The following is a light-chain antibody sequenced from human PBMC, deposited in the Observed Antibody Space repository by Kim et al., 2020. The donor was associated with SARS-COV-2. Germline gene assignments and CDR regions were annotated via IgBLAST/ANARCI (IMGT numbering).Light chain of an antibody. V-gene: IGLV3-21*03. CDR1: NIGSKS. J-gene: IGLJ2*01. CDR3: QVWDSSSDLVV. CDR2: DDS. Sequence: SYELTQPPSVSVAPGKTARITCGGNNIGSKSVHWYQQKPGQAPVLVVYDDSDRPSGIPERFSGSNSWNTATLTISRVEAGDEADYYCQVWDSSSDLVVFGGGTQLTVL.